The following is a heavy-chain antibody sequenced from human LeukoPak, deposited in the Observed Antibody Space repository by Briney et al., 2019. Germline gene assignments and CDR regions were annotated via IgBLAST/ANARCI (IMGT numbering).Heavy chain of an antibody. V-gene: IGHV3-33*06. D-gene: IGHD1-14*01. CDR3: AKGSPGSPFDY. J-gene: IGHJ4*02. CDR2: IWYDGSNK. CDR1: GFTFSSYG. Sequence: QSGGSLRLSCAASGFTFSSYGMHWVRQAPGKGLEWVAVIWYDGSNKYYADSVKGRFTISRDNSKNALYLQMNSLRAEDTAVYYCAKGSPGSPFDYWGQGTLVTVSS.